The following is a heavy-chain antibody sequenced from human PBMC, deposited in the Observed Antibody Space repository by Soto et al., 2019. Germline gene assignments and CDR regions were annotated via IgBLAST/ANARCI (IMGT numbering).Heavy chain of an antibody. D-gene: IGHD6-19*01. J-gene: IGHJ3*02. CDR3: ARDFPVAGTVDAFDI. V-gene: IGHV1-69*13. Sequence: ASVKVSCKVSGATCSTYCSTWVRQAPGQGLEWMGGIVPVFGTIKYAQKFQGRVTITADESTTTAYMAMSSLTSDDTAVYYCARDFPVAGTVDAFDIWGQGTMVTVSS. CDR1: GATCSTYC. CDR2: IVPVFGTI.